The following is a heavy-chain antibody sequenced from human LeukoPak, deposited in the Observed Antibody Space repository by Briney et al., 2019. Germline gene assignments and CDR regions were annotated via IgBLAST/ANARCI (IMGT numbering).Heavy chain of an antibody. CDR2: ISYDGSNK. V-gene: IGHV3-30*18. D-gene: IGHD3-10*01. CDR3: AKNQDYYGSGRNFCLDY. CDR1: GFTFSSYG. Sequence: GGSLRLSCAASGFTFSSYGMHWVRQAPGKGLEWVAVISYDGSNKYYADSVKGRFTISRDNSKNTLYLQMNSLRAEDTAVYYCAKNQDYYGSGRNFCLDYWGQGTLVTVSS. J-gene: IGHJ4*02.